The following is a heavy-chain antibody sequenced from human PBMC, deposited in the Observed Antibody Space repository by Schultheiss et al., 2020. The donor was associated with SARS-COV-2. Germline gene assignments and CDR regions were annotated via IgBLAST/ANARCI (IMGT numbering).Heavy chain of an antibody. CDR3: ARMVATSEPPTTTYYYYYGMDV. D-gene: IGHD5-12*01. CDR1: GYTFTGYY. V-gene: IGHV1-2*02. J-gene: IGHJ6*02. Sequence: ASVKVSCKASGYTFTGYYMHWVRQAPGQGLEWMGWINPNSGGTNYAQKFQGRVTMTRDTSISTAYMELSRLRSDDTAVYYCARMVATSEPPTTTYYYYYGMDVWGQGTTVTVSS. CDR2: INPNSGGT.